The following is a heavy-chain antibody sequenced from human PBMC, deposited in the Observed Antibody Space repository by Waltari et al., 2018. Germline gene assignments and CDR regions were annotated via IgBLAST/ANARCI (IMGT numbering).Heavy chain of an antibody. CDR3: ARRVGDVLTGWPEFFDY. V-gene: IGHV4-39*07. Sequence: QLQLQESGPGLVQPSETLSLACTVSGDYITNTNYHWAWIRQPPGKGLQWIATIFFNGPSYYNPSLKSRVLISVDTSKNQFSLRVTSVTVADTAVYFCARRVGDVLTGWPEFFDYWGQGNMVIVSP. D-gene: IGHD3-9*01. CDR1: GDYITNTNYH. J-gene: IGHJ4*02. CDR2: IFFNGPS.